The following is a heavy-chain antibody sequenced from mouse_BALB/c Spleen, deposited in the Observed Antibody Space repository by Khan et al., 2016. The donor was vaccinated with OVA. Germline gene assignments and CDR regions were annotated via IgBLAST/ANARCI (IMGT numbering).Heavy chain of an antibody. D-gene: IGHD2-14*01. Sequence: VQLQQSGAELARPGASVKMSCKASGYTFTSHTMHWVKQRPGQGLEWIGYINPRSGYTNYNQKFNDKATLTADKSSSTAYMQLSSLTSEDSAVDYGARRTTEYAMDYWGKGTSVTVSS. CDR2: INPRSGYT. CDR1: GYTFTSHT. J-gene: IGHJ4*01. CDR3: ARRTTEYAMDY. V-gene: IGHV1-4*01.